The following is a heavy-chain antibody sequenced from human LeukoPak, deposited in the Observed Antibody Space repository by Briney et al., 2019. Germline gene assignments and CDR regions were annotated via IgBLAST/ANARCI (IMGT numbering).Heavy chain of an antibody. J-gene: IGHJ6*02. Sequence: QPGGSLRLSCAASGFTFSSYAMHWVRQAPGKGLEWVAVISYDGSNKYYADSVKGRFTISRDNSKNTLYLQMNSLRAEDTAVYYRARDPPVVVIHSHYYYYGMDVWGQGTTVTVSS. CDR2: ISYDGSNK. CDR1: GFTFSSYA. CDR3: ARDPPVVVIHSHYYYYGMDV. D-gene: IGHD3-22*01. V-gene: IGHV3-30-3*01.